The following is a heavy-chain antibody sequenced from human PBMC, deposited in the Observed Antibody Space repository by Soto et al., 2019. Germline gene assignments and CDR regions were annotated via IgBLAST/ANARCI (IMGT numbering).Heavy chain of an antibody. Sequence: GGSLRLSCAASGFTFSSYEMNWVRQAPGKGLEWVSYISSSGSTIYYADSVKGRFTISRDNAKNSLYLQMNSLRAEDTAVYYCARDYYDSSGYYRILDYWGQGTLVTVSS. J-gene: IGHJ4*02. V-gene: IGHV3-48*03. CDR1: GFTFSSYE. D-gene: IGHD3-22*01. CDR2: ISSSGSTI. CDR3: ARDYYDSSGYYRILDY.